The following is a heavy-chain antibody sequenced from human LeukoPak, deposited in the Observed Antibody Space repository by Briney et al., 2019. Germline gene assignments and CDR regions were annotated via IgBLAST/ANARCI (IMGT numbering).Heavy chain of an antibody. CDR1: GFTFSSYS. CDR3: ARPITIFGVVSHFDY. D-gene: IGHD3-3*01. V-gene: IGHV3-48*01. CDR2: ISSTSSTM. J-gene: IGHJ4*02. Sequence: GGSLRLSCAASGFTFSSYSMSWVRQAPGKGLEWVSYISSTSSTMYYADSVKGRFTISRDNAKNSLYLQMNSLRAEDTAAYYCARPITIFGVVSHFDYWGQGTLVTVSS.